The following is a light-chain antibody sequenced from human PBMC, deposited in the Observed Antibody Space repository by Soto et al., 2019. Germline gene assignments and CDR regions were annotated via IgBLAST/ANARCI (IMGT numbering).Light chain of an antibody. Sequence: QSVLTQPPSVSGSPGQRVTISCTGSSSNIGAGYDVPWYQQLPGTAPKLIIYGNSNRPSGVPDRFSGSKSGTSASLAISGLQAEDEADYYCQSYDSSLSVVFGGGTKLTVL. V-gene: IGLV1-40*01. CDR1: SSNIGAGYD. J-gene: IGLJ2*01. CDR2: GNS. CDR3: QSYDSSLSVV.